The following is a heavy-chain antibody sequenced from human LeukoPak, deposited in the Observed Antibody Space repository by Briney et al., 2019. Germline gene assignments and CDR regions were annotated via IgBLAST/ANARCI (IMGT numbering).Heavy chain of an antibody. J-gene: IGHJ4*02. CDR3: AKAAYYYCSGQDDY. D-gene: IGHD3-10*01. Sequence: AGGSLRLSCAASGFTFSSYAMSWVRQAPGKGLEWVSAISGSGGSTYYADSVKGRFTISRDNSKNTLYLQMNSLRAEDTAVYYCAKAAYYYCSGQDDYWGQGALVTVSS. V-gene: IGHV3-23*01. CDR1: GFTFSSYA. CDR2: ISGSGGST.